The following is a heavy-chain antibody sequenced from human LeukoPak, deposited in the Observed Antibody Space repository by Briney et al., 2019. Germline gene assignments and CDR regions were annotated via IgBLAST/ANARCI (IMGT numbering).Heavy chain of an antibody. Sequence: VASVTVSCKASGYTFTSYGISWVRQAPGQGLEWMGWISAYNGNTNYAQKLQGRVTMTTDTSTSTAYMELRSLRSDDTAVYYCARDRDSSSSGMQNLWGQGTLVTVSS. J-gene: IGHJ4*02. CDR3: ARDRDSSSSGMQNL. CDR1: GYTFTSYG. D-gene: IGHD6-6*01. V-gene: IGHV1-18*01. CDR2: ISAYNGNT.